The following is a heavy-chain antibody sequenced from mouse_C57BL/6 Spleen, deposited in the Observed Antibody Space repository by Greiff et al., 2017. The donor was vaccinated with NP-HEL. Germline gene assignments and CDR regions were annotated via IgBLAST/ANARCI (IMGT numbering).Heavy chain of an antibody. CDR1: GFSLSTSGMG. CDR3: ARTGYYYGSSPYYYAMDY. V-gene: IGHV8-12*01. J-gene: IGHJ4*01. CDR2: IYWDDDK. Sequence: QVQLQQSGPGILQSSQTLSLTCSFSGFSLSTSGMGVSWIRQPSGKGLEWLAHIYWDDDKRYNPSLKSRLTISKDTSRNQVFLKITSVDTADTATYYCARTGYYYGSSPYYYAMDYWGQGTSVTVSS. D-gene: IGHD1-1*01.